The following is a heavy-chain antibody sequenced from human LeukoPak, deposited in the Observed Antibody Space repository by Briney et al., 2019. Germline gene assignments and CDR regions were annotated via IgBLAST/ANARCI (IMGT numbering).Heavy chain of an antibody. Sequence: GGSLRLSCAASGFSFSGYSMNWVRRAPGKGLEWVSYISNSGHTIYYADSLKGRFSISRDNAKNSVYLQMNSLRVEDTAVYYWGGGFLFGGGGSFDYGGRGARVPVS. CDR2: ISNSGHTI. CDR1: GFSFSGYS. D-gene: IGHD3-16*01. J-gene: IGHJ4*02. V-gene: IGHV3-48*01. CDR3: GGGFLFGGGGSFDY.